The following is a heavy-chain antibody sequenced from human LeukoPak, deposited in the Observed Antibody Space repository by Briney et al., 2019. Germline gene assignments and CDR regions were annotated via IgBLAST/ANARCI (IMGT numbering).Heavy chain of an antibody. Sequence: PSETLSLTCTVSGGSISSYYWSWIRQPPGKGLEWIGYIYYSGSTNYNPSLKSRVTISVDTSTNQFSLKLSSVSAADTAVYYCARGAYYYYMDVWGKGTTVTVSS. CDR3: ARGAYYYYMDV. V-gene: IGHV4-59*01. CDR1: GGSISSYY. J-gene: IGHJ6*03. CDR2: IYYSGST.